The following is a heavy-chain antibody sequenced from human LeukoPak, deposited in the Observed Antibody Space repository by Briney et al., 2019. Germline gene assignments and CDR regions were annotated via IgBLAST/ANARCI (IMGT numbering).Heavy chain of an antibody. D-gene: IGHD2-21*01. CDR1: GFTFDDYA. Sequence: QPGRSLRLSCAASGFTFDDYAMHWVRQAPGKGLEWVSSFSWNSGSIGYADPVKGRFTISRDNAKNSLYLQMNSLRAEDTALYYCAKSAYSGDYYYYMDVWGKGTTVTVSS. CDR3: AKSAYSGDYYYYMDV. V-gene: IGHV3-9*01. CDR2: FSWNSGSI. J-gene: IGHJ6*03.